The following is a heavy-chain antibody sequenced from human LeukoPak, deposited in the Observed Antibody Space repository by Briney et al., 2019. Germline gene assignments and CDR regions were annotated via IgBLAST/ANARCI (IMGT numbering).Heavy chain of an antibody. CDR2: IYYSGST. D-gene: IGHD5-18*01. CDR3: ARLLSDTAMVYY. V-gene: IGHV4-39*01. Sequence: PSETLSLICTVSGGSISSSSYYWGWIRQPPGKGLEWIGSIYYSGSTYYNPSLKSRVTISVDTSKNQFSLKLSSVTAADTAVYYCARLLSDTAMVYYWGQGTLVTVSS. J-gene: IGHJ4*02. CDR1: GGSISSSSYY.